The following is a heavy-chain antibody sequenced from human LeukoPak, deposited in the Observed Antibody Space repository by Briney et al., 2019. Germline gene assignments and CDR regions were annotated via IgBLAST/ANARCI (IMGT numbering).Heavy chain of an antibody. Sequence: GGSLRLSCAASGFTFSSYAMSWVRQAPGKGLEWVSAISGSGGSTYYADSVKGRFTISRDNSKNTLYLQMNSLRAEDTAVYYCAKDLGYYYGSGSYLDYRGQGTLVTVSS. V-gene: IGHV3-23*01. CDR2: ISGSGGST. CDR1: GFTFSSYA. D-gene: IGHD3-10*01. CDR3: AKDLGYYYGSGSYLDY. J-gene: IGHJ4*02.